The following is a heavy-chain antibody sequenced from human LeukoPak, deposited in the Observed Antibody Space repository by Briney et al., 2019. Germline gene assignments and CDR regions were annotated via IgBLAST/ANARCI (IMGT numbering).Heavy chain of an antibody. V-gene: IGHV1-2*02. CDR2: INPNSGGT. J-gene: IGHJ4*02. CDR3: ARSGYCGGDCYCDY. Sequence: ASVKVSCKASGYTFTGYYMHWVRQAPGQGLEWMGWINPNSGGTNYAQKFQGRVTMARDTSISTAYMELSRLRSDDTAVYYCARSGYCGGDCYCDYWGQGTLVTVSS. D-gene: IGHD2-21*02. CDR1: GYTFTGYY.